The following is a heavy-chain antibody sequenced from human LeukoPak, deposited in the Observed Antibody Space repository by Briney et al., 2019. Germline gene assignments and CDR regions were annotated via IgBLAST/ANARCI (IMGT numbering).Heavy chain of an antibody. D-gene: IGHD1-26*01. J-gene: IGHJ4*02. CDR3: AKEGTPSTEGLRMELPDY. V-gene: IGHV3-30*02. Sequence: PGGSLRLSCAASGFTFSSYGMHWVRQAPGKGLEWVAFIRYDGSNKYYADSVKGRFTISRDNSKNTLYLQMNSLRAEDTAVYYCAKEGTPSTEGLRMELPDYWGQGTLVTVSS. CDR2: IRYDGSNK. CDR1: GFTFSSYG.